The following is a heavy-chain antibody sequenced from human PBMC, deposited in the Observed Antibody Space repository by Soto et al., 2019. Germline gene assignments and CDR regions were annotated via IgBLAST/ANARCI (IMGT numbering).Heavy chain of an antibody. J-gene: IGHJ3*02. V-gene: IGHV3-74*01. D-gene: IGHD3-3*01. CDR2: INSDGSST. CDR1: GFTFSSYW. Sequence: PGGSLRLSCAASGFTFSSYWMHWVRQAPGKGLVWVSRINSDGSSTSYADSVKGRFTISRDNAKNTLYLQMNSLRAEDTAVYYCASTNQVFRHDAFDIWGQGTMVTVSS. CDR3: ASTNQVFRHDAFDI.